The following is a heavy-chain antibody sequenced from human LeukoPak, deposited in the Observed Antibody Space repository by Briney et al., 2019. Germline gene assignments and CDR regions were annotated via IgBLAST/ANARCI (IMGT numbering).Heavy chain of an antibody. CDR1: GYTFTGYY. Sequence: ASVKVSCKASGYTFTGYYTHWVRQAPGQGLEWMGWINPNSGGTNYAQKFQGRVTMTTDTSTSTAYMELRSLRSDDTAMYYCARGGEGAVAHEWGQGTLVTVSS. V-gene: IGHV1-2*02. D-gene: IGHD6-19*01. J-gene: IGHJ4*02. CDR3: ARGGEGAVAHE. CDR2: INPNSGGT.